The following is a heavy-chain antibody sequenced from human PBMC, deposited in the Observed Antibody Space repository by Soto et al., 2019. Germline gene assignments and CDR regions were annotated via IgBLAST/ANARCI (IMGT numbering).Heavy chain of an antibody. D-gene: IGHD2-21*02. V-gene: IGHV3-13*01. CDR2: IGTAGDT. Sequence: PGGSLRLSCAASGFTFSSYDMHWVRQATGKGLEWVSAIGTAGDTYYPGSVKGRFTISRENAKNSLYLQMNSLRAGDTAVYYCARGHCGGDCYSEDNWFDPWGQGTLVTVSS. CDR1: GFTFSSYD. J-gene: IGHJ5*02. CDR3: ARGHCGGDCYSEDNWFDP.